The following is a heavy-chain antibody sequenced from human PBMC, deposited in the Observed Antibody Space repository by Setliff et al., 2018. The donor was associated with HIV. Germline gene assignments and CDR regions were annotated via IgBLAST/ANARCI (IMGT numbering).Heavy chain of an antibody. CDR3: ARSIYGSGTYPLDI. J-gene: IGHJ4*02. V-gene: IGHV4-59*03. CDR2: TFDNGNT. CDR1: GGSITGYY. D-gene: IGHD3-10*01. Sequence: SETLSLTCTVSGGSITGYYWSWIRQTPGKGLEWIAYTFDNGNTHYNPSLESRVTLSMDTSKTQISLKLNSMTAADTAVYYCARSIYGSGTYPLDIWGPGILVTVSS.